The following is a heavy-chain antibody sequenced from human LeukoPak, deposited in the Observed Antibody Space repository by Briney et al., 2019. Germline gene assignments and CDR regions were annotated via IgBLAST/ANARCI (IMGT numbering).Heavy chain of an antibody. CDR3: TTDLGTYYHGSQRLIPIDY. V-gene: IGHV3-15*01. CDR2: IKSKTDGETT. D-gene: IGHD3-10*01. CDR1: GFTFTDAW. Sequence: PGGSLRLSCVDSGFTFTDAWMSWVHQAPGNGLEWIGRIKSKTDGETTNYAEPVRGRFTISRDDSKSAVYLQMNSLKIEDTAVYYCTTDLGTYYHGSQRLIPIDYWGQGTLVTVSS. J-gene: IGHJ4*02.